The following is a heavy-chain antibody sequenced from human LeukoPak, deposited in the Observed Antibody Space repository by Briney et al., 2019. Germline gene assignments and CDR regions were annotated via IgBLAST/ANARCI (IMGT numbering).Heavy chain of an antibody. CDR1: RFPFSTYA. CDR2: ISYDGSNK. CDR3: AKDLIADGCGGDC. V-gene: IGHV3-30*01. J-gene: IGHJ3*01. Sequence: GRSLTLSCAVSRFPFSTYAMHWVRQAPGKGLEWVAVISYDGSNKYYADSVKGRFTISRDNSKNTLYLQMNSLRTEDTAVYYCAKDLIADGCGGDCWGQGTMVTVSS. D-gene: IGHD2-21*02.